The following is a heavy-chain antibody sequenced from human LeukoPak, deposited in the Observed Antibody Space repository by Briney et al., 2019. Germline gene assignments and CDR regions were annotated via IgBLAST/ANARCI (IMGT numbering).Heavy chain of an antibody. CDR3: ARDLLEIVGATTQFPPDAFDI. D-gene: IGHD1-26*01. V-gene: IGHV1-46*01. CDR1: GYTFTSYY. Sequence: ASVKVSCKASGYTFTSYYMHWVRQAPGQGLEWMGIINPSGGSTSYAQKSQGRVTMTRDMSTSTVYMELSSLRSEDTAVYYCARDLLEIVGATTQFPPDAFDIWGQGTMVTVSS. CDR2: INPSGGST. J-gene: IGHJ3*02.